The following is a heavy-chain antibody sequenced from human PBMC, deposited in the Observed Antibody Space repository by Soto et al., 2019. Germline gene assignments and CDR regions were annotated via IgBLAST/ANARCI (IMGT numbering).Heavy chain of an antibody. CDR3: AKRYCTSTTCLSLDFYYYIGV. V-gene: IGHV3-23*01. D-gene: IGHD2-2*01. J-gene: IGHJ6*03. Sequence: EVQLLESGGGLVQPGGSLRLSCAASGFSFINYALSWVRQPPGKGLEWVSGISGGGDSTYYADSVKGRFTISIVNSRNTLYLQMKSLGADDSAVYYCAKRYCTSTTCLSLDFYYYIGVWGKGTTVTVYS. CDR1: GFSFINYA. CDR2: ISGGGDST.